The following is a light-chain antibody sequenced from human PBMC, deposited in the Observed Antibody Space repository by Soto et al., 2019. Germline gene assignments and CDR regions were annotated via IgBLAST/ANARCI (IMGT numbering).Light chain of an antibody. Sequence: EIVLTQSPGTLSLSPGCRATLSCKASQTIGTNLVLYRQRPGQAPRLLIHGAYASATGIPARFRGSGSGTEFTLTITNLQSEDFAVYYCQQHDNLPTWTCGQGTQVDIK. CDR3: QQHDNLPTWT. V-gene: IGKV3-15*01. CDR1: QTIGTN. J-gene: IGKJ1*01. CDR2: GAY.